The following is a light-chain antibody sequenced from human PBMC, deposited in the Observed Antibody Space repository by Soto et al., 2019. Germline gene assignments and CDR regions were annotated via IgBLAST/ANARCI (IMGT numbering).Light chain of an antibody. CDR2: DVT. V-gene: IGLV2-11*01. J-gene: IGLJ1*01. Sequence: QSALTQPRSVSGSPGQSVTISCTGTSSDVGGYDYVSWYQHHPGKAPKLIIYDVTQRPSGIPDRFSGSKSGNTASLTISGLQADDEADYHCCSYTSSTAYVFGTGTKLTVL. CDR1: SSDVGGYDY. CDR3: CSYTSSTAYV.